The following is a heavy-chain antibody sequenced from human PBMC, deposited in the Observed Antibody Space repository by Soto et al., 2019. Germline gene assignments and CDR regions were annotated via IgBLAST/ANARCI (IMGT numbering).Heavy chain of an antibody. Sequence: ASVKVSCKASGGTFSSYAISWVRQAPGQGLEWMGGIIPIFGTASYAQKFQGRVTITADESTSTAYMELSSLRSEDTAVYYCARDGKQLEPSFDYWGKGTLVTVSS. D-gene: IGHD5-18*01. CDR1: GGTFSSYA. J-gene: IGHJ4*02. V-gene: IGHV1-69*13. CDR2: IIPIFGTA. CDR3: ARDGKQLEPSFDY.